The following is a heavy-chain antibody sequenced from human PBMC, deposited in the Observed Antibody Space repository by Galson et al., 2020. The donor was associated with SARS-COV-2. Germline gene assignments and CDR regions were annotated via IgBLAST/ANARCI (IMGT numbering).Heavy chain of an antibody. CDR1: GGSISIYY. Sequence: SETLSLTCTVSGGSISIYYWSWIRQPPGKGLEWIGYIYYSGSTNYNPSLKSRVTISVDTSKNQFSLKLSSVTAADTAVYYCARGGDPITFDYWGQGTLVTVSS. CDR3: ARGGDPITFDY. D-gene: IGHD3-10*01. CDR2: IYYSGST. J-gene: IGHJ4*02. V-gene: IGHV4-59*13.